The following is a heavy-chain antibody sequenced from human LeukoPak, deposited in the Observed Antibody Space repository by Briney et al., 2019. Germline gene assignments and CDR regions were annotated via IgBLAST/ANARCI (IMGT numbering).Heavy chain of an antibody. D-gene: IGHD3-10*02. CDR1: GFTFSSHA. CDR3: ARVVLGSGATYYYYGMDV. Sequence: QPGRSLRLSCAASGFTFSSHAMHWVRQAPGKGLEWVAVISYDGGNKYYADSVKGRFTISRDNSKNTLYLQMNSLRAEDTAVYYCARVVLGSGATYYYYGMDVWGQGTTVTVSS. J-gene: IGHJ6*02. CDR2: ISYDGGNK. V-gene: IGHV3-30*04.